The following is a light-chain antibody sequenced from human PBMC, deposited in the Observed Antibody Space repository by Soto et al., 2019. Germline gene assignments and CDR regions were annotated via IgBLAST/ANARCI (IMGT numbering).Light chain of an antibody. CDR1: QGISNY. J-gene: IGKJ3*01. Sequence: DIQMTQSPSSLSASVGDRVTITCRASQGISNYLAWYQQKPGKVPKLLIYAASTSQSGVPSRFSGSGSGTDFTLTISSLQPEDVATYYCQKYNSAPIFTFGPGTKVDIK. V-gene: IGKV1-27*01. CDR2: AAS. CDR3: QKYNSAPIFT.